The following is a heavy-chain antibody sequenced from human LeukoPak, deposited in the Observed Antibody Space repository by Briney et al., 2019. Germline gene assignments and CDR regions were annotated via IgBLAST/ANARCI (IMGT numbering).Heavy chain of an antibody. J-gene: IGHJ3*02. CDR3: ARSEDSSGYQGAFDI. CDR2: IWYGGSNK. D-gene: IGHD3-22*01. CDR1: GFTFSSYG. V-gene: IGHV3-33*08. Sequence: GGSLRLSCAASGFTFSSYGMHWVRQAPGKGLEWVAVIWYGGSNKYYADSVKGRFTISRDNSKNTLYLQMNSLRAEDTAVYHCARSEDSSGYQGAFDIWGQGTMVTVSS.